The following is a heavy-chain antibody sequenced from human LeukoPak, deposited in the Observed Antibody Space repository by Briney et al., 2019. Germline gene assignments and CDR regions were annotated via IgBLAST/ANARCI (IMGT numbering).Heavy chain of an antibody. Sequence: ASVKVSCKTSGYTSSTFFIHRVRQAPGQGFEWMGLVNPSGGSTSYTQKFRGRFTMTEDTSTDTAYMELSSLRSEDTAVYYCATGSPNSPHYYDSSGRYYFDYWGQGTLVTVSS. CDR3: ATGSPNSPHYYDSSGRYYFDY. J-gene: IGHJ4*02. V-gene: IGHV1-46*01. CDR1: GYTSSTFF. D-gene: IGHD3-22*01. CDR2: VNPSGGST.